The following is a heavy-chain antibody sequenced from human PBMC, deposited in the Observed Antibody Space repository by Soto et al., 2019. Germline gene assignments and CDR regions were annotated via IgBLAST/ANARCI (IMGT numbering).Heavy chain of an antibody. J-gene: IGHJ5*02. CDR3: ARDVNYYGSGSPPRWFDP. CDR1: GGSISSGDYY. D-gene: IGHD3-10*01. CDR2: IYYSGST. Sequence: PSETLSLTCTVSGGSISSGDYYWSWTRQPPGKGLEWIGYIYYSGSTYYNPSLKSRVTISVDTSKNQFSLKLSSVTAADTAVYYCARDVNYYGSGSPPRWFDPWGQGTLVTVSS. V-gene: IGHV4-30-4*01.